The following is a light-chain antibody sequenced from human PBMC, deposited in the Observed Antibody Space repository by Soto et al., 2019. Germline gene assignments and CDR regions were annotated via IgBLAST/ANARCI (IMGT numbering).Light chain of an antibody. CDR2: SNN. Sequence: QSVLTQPPSASGTPGQRVTISCSGSSSNIRSNTVNWYQQLPGTAPKLLIYSNNQRPSGVPDRFSGSKSGTSASLAISGLQSEDEADYYCAAWDDSLNGWVFGGGTKVTVL. CDR3: AAWDDSLNGWV. CDR1: SSNIRSNT. V-gene: IGLV1-44*01. J-gene: IGLJ3*02.